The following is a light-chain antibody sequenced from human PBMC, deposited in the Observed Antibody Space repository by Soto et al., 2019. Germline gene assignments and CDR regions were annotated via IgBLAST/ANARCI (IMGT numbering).Light chain of an antibody. CDR3: QQYGGSPLFT. Sequence: EIVLTQSPGILSLSPWERGTLTCKASQSVNNNYLAWYQQKPGQAPRLLIYGASSRATGIPDRFSGSGSGTDFTLTIRKLEPEDFAVYHCQQYGGSPLFTFGQGTKMEI. CDR1: QSVNNNY. CDR2: GAS. V-gene: IGKV3-20*01. J-gene: IGKJ2*01.